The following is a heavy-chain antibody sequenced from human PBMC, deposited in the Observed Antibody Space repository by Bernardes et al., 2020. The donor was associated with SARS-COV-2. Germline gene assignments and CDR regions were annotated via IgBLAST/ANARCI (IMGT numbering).Heavy chain of an antibody. Sequence: GGSLRLSCAASGFTFSSYAMSWVRQAPGKGLEWVSAISGSGSNNYYADSVKGRFTISRDNSKNTLYLQMNSLRAEDTAVYYCSKDSTYYDFWSGYMTSTTGAKEPWSPIDYWGQGTLVTVSS. CDR2: ISGSGSNN. V-gene: IGHV3-23*01. J-gene: IGHJ4*02. CDR1: GFTFSSYA. D-gene: IGHD3-3*01. CDR3: SKDSTYYDFWSGYMTSTTGAKEPWSPIDY.